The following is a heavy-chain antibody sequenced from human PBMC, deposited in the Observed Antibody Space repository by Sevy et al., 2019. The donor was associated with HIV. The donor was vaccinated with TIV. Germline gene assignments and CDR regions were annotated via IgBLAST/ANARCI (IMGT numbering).Heavy chain of an antibody. CDR1: GFSFSYYG. J-gene: IGHJ6*02. CDR3: ANAYSGSYSHSYLYALDV. Sequence: GGSLRLSCIGSGFSFSYYGIHWVRQSPGKGLDWVALISPDGINEYYADSVKGRFTISWDNSKKTVYLEMNSLRNEDTAIYFCANAYSGSYSHSYLYALDVWGQGTTVTVSS. V-gene: IGHV3-30*18. D-gene: IGHD1-26*01. CDR2: ISPDGINE.